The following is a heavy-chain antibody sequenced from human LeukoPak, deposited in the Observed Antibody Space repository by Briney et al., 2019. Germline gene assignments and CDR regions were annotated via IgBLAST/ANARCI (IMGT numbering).Heavy chain of an antibody. Sequence: PGGSPRLSFAASGFTFNSYGMHWGRQAPGKGLEWLAVISYDGSNKYFADSVEGRLVVSRDNSNNTLYLHMNTLRPDDTGIYYCAAYHASGTFGYLQHWGQGTLVTVSS. J-gene: IGHJ1*01. CDR3: AAYHASGTFGYLQH. CDR2: ISYDGSNK. V-gene: IGHV3-30*03. D-gene: IGHD1-7*01. CDR1: GFTFNSYG.